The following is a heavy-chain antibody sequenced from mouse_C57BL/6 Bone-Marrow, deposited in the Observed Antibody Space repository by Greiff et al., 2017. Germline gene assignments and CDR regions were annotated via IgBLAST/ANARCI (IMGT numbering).Heavy chain of an antibody. D-gene: IGHD1-1*01. J-gene: IGHJ4*01. Sequence: QVQLQQPGAELVKPGASVKMSCKASGYTFTSYWITWVKQRPGQGLEWIGDIYPGSGSTNYNEKFKSKATLTVDTSSSTAYMQLSSLTSEDSAVYYCARLRISHGYYCSSYCYAMDYWGQGTSVTVSS. CDR1: GYTFTSYW. V-gene: IGHV1-55*01. CDR3: ARLRISHGYYCSSYCYAMDY. CDR2: IYPGSGST.